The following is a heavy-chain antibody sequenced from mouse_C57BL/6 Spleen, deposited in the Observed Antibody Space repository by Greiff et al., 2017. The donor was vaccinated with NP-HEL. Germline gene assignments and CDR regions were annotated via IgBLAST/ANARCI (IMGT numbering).Heavy chain of an antibody. J-gene: IGHJ1*03. D-gene: IGHD1-1*01. CDR2: IWSGGST. CDR1: GFSLTSYG. V-gene: IGHV2-2*01. Sequence: QVQLQQSGPGLVQPSQSLSITCTVSGFSLTSYGVHWVRQSPGKGLEWLGVIWSGGSTDYNAAFISRLSISKDNSKIQVFFKMNSLQADDTAIYYCASYYYGSRGYFDVWGTGTTVTVSS. CDR3: ASYYYGSRGYFDV.